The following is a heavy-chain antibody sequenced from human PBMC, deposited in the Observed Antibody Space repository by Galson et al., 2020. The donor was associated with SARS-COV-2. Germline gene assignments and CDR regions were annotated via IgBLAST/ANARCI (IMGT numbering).Heavy chain of an antibody. CDR3: AHRPMYYGSLDY. V-gene: IGHV2-5*02. D-gene: IGHD2-8*01. J-gene: IGHJ4*02. Sequence: GKALEWLALIYWDDDKRYSPSLKSRLTITKDTSKNQVVLTMTNMDPVDTATYYCAHRPMYYGSLDYWGQGTLVTVSS. CDR2: IYWDDDK.